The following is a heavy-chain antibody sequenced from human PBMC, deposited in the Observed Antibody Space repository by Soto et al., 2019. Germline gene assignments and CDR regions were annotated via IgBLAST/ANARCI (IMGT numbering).Heavy chain of an antibody. CDR2: ISAYNGNT. D-gene: IGHD6-19*01. CDR1: GYTFTRYV. Sequence: ASVKVSCKASGYTFTRYVVSWVRQPPGQGLEWMGWISAYNGNTNYAQKLQGRVTMTTDTSTRTAYMELRSLRSDDTAVYYCAGRVAGNFDYWGQGTLVTVSS. J-gene: IGHJ4*02. CDR3: AGRVAGNFDY. V-gene: IGHV1-18*01.